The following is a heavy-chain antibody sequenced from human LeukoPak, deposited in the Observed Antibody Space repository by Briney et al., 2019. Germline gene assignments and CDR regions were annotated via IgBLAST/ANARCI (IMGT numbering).Heavy chain of an antibody. V-gene: IGHV3-23*01. Sequence: GGSLRLSCAASGFTFSSYAMSWVRQAPGKRLEWVSAISGSGGSTYYADSVKGRFTISRDNSKNTLYLQMNSLRAEDTAVYYCAKTLIYYDSSGYYFDYWGQGTLVTVSS. CDR2: ISGSGGST. CDR3: AKTLIYYDSSGYYFDY. J-gene: IGHJ4*02. D-gene: IGHD3-22*01. CDR1: GFTFSSYA.